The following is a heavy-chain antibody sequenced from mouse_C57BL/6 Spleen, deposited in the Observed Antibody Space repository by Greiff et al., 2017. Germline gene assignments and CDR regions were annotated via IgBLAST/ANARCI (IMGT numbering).Heavy chain of an antibody. CDR2: FYPGSGSI. J-gene: IGHJ1*03. D-gene: IGHD1-1*01. CDR1: GYTFTEYT. Sequence: VQLQQSGAELVKPGASVKLSCKASGYTFTEYTIHWVKQRSGQGLEWIGWFYPGSGSIKYNEKFKDKATLTADKSSSTVYMELSRLTSEDSAVFCCARDEGDYYSRGLWYFDVWGTGTTVTVSS. V-gene: IGHV1-62-2*01. CDR3: ARDEGDYYSRGLWYFDV.